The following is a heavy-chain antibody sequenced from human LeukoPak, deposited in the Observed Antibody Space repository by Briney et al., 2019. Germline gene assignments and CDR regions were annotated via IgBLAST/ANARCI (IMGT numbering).Heavy chain of an antibody. CDR1: GYTLTELS. CDR3: ATELSNWFDP. V-gene: IGHV1-24*01. Sequence: GASVKVSCKVSGYTLTELSMHWVRQAPGKGLEWMGGFDPEDGEKIYAQKFQSRVTMTEDTSTDTAYMELSSLRSEDTGVYYCATELSNWFDPWGQGTLVTVSS. CDR2: FDPEDGEK. J-gene: IGHJ5*02. D-gene: IGHD3-10*01.